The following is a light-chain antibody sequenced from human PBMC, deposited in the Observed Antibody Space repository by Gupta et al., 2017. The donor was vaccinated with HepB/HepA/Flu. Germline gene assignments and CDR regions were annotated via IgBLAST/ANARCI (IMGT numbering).Light chain of an antibody. Sequence: SYVLTQPPSVSVAPGKTASITCGGDNIGNKNVHWYQQRPGQAPVVVVYDDSDRPSGIPERFSGSNSGNTATLTISRVEAGDEADYYCQVWDSSLGHVFGTGTKVTVL. J-gene: IGLJ1*01. CDR2: DDS. V-gene: IGLV3-21*03. CDR1: NIGNKN. CDR3: QVWDSSLGHV.